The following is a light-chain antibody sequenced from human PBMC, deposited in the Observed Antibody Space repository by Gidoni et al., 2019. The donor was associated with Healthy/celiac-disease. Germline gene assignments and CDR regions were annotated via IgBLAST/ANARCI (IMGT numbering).Light chain of an antibody. CDR3: QQRSDWPLT. V-gene: IGKV3-11*01. J-gene: IGKJ4*01. CDR1: QSVRNY. CDR2: DAS. Sequence: EIVSPQSPATLSLSPGERAILSCRASQSVRNYLAWYQQKRGQSPRLLIHDASSRATGIPARFSGSGSGTDFTLTISSLEPEDFATYYCQQRSDWPLTFGGGTKVEIK.